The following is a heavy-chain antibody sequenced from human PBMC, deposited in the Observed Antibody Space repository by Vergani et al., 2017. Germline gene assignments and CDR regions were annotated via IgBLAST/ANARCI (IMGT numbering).Heavy chain of an antibody. J-gene: IGHJ6*03. CDR1: GGSFTSYH. CDR2: IDHTGRP. V-gene: IGHV4-34*01. D-gene: IGHD4-11*01. CDR3: ARVNTETNGHLYYYYYMDV. Sequence: QVQLQQWGGGLLKPSETLSLTCVVNGGSFTSYHWTWIRQSPGEGLEWVGDIDHTGRPDYNPSLKSRLTMSVAKSRNQLSRTLNSVTATDTAIYFCARVNTETNGHLYYYYYMDVWGQGTAVTVS.